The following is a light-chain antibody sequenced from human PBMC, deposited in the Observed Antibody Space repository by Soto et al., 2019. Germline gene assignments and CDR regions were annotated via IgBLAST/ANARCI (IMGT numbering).Light chain of an antibody. J-gene: IGKJ5*01. CDR1: QAVYSSL. CDR3: QQYGDAPSK. Sequence: ETVLTQAPGTLSLSPGEGATLSCRATQAVYSSLLAWYQQKPGQAPRLLSYSASSRATGIPDRLSGSGSGTDFTLSIFRLEVEDFAVYHCQQYGDAPSKFXQVTRMEIK. V-gene: IGKV3-20*01. CDR2: SAS.